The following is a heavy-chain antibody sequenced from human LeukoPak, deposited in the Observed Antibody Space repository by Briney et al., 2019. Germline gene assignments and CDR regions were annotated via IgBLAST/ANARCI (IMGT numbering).Heavy chain of an antibody. CDR2: VNPNTGGT. Sequence: ASVKVSCKASGYTLTGYHLHWVRQAPGQGLEWVGWVNPNTGGTNYAQRFQGRVTMTRDTSISTVYMELSRLRSDDTAVYYCARHSGYVAFDYWGQGTLVTVSS. J-gene: IGHJ4*02. CDR3: ARHSGYVAFDY. V-gene: IGHV1-2*02. D-gene: IGHD5-12*01. CDR1: GYTLTGYH.